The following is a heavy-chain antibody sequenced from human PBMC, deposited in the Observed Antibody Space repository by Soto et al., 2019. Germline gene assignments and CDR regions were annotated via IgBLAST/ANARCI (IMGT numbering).Heavy chain of an antibody. D-gene: IGHD4-17*01. V-gene: IGHV4-31*03. J-gene: IGHJ3*02. Sequence: QVQLQESGPGLVKPSQTLSLTCTVSGGSISTGGYYWSWIRQHPGRGLEWIGYIYHSGMTFSNPSLQRRVALSIDTSENQFSLKLSSVTAADTAVSYCETVRWELHDAFDIWGHGTMVSVSS. CDR3: ETVRWELHDAFDI. CDR2: IYHSGMT. CDR1: GGSISTGGYY.